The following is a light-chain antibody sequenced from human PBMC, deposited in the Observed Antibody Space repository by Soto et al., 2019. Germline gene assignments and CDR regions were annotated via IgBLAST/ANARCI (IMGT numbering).Light chain of an antibody. Sequence: IVLTQSPGTLALSPGERATLSCRASQRVPTKYLAWFQQKPGQAPRLLMNDVSTRVTGFPDRFSGSGSETDFTLTISRLEHEAFAVSYCQNDGVSPSFGGGTKVEMK. J-gene: IGKJ4*01. CDR3: QNDGVSPS. CDR2: DVS. CDR1: QRVPTKY. V-gene: IGKV3-20*01.